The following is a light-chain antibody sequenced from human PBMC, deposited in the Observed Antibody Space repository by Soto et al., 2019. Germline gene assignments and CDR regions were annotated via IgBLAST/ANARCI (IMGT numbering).Light chain of an antibody. J-gene: IGKJ1*01. CDR2: GAS. V-gene: IGKV3-20*01. Sequence: EIVLTQSPATLSVSPGERATLSCRASQSVANDLAWYQHKPGQAPRLLTHGASTRATGIPARFSGSGSGTDFTLTISRLEPEDFAVYYCQQYGSSWTFGQGTKVDIK. CDR1: QSVAND. CDR3: QQYGSSWT.